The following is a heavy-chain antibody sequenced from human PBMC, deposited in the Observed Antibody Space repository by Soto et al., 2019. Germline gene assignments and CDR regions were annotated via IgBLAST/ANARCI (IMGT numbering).Heavy chain of an antibody. CDR1: ELTFINYG. V-gene: IGHV3-33*01. Sequence: PGGSMRLSCAASELTFINYGIRWVRQAQGKGLEWVAVILYDGSNIYYADSVKGRFTISRDNSKNTLYLQMNSLRAEDTAVYYCARDGSDDRGWVEYYFDYWGQGTLVTVSS. J-gene: IGHJ4*02. D-gene: IGHD1-1*01. CDR2: ILYDGSNI. CDR3: ARDGSDDRGWVEYYFDY.